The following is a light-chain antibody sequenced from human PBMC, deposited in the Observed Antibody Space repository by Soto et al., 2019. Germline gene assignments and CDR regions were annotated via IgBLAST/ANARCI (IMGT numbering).Light chain of an antibody. Sequence: DIQMTQSPSTLSASVGDRVTITCRASQSISSWLAWYQQKPGKAPKLLIYDASSLESGVPSRFRGSGSGKEFTFPFSCLQLDFFATYFCQQYNIFWTFGQGTKGDIK. V-gene: IGKV1-5*01. J-gene: IGKJ1*01. CDR2: DAS. CDR1: QSISSW. CDR3: QQYNIFWT.